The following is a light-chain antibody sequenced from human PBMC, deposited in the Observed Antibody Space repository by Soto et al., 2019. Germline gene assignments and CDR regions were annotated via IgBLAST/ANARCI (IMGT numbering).Light chain of an antibody. CDR3: QQYGRSPLT. CDR1: QSVSRSF. Sequence: EIVLTQSTGTLSLSPGERATLSCRASQSVSRSFLAWYQQKPGLAPRLLIYDASSRATGIPDRFSGSGSGTDFTLTISGLEPEDFAVYYCQQYGRSPLTFGGGTKVEIK. V-gene: IGKV3-20*01. J-gene: IGKJ4*01. CDR2: DAS.